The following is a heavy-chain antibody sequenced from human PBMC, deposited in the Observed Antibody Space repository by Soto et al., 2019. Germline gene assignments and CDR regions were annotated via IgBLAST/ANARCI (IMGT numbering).Heavy chain of an antibody. D-gene: IGHD4-17*01. Sequence: GWSLRLSCSASGFTFSMFSMHLVRQAPGKGLEYVSGISSNGDSTYYADSVKGRFTISRDNSKNTLYLQMSSLRAVDTAVYYCVHPRSTVQIPPTWGEGSLFTVSS. CDR1: GFTFSMFS. J-gene: IGHJ5*02. V-gene: IGHV3-64D*06. CDR2: ISSNGDST. CDR3: VHPRSTVQIPPT.